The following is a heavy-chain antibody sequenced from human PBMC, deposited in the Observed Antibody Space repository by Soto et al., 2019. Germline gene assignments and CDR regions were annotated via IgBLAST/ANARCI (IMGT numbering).Heavy chain of an antibody. CDR3: AVGLAAAGPFDY. J-gene: IGHJ4*02. Sequence: DVQLLESEGGLVQPGGSLRLSCAASGFTFAGSAMSWVRQAPGKGLEWVSLISGTGGTPYYAGSVKGRFTISRDNSKNTLYLQMHILGAEDTAVYYCAVGLAAAGPFDYWGQGTLVSVSS. V-gene: IGHV3-23*01. CDR2: ISGTGGTP. D-gene: IGHD6-13*01. CDR1: GFTFAGSA.